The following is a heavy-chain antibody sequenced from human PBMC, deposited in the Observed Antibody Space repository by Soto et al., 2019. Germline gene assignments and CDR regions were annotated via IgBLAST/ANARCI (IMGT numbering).Heavy chain of an antibody. J-gene: IGHJ4*02. D-gene: IGHD6-19*01. CDR1: AFTFSDYW. V-gene: IGHV3-74*01. CDR3: ATLQLAGPDY. Sequence: EVQLVESGGDLVQPGGSLRLSCAASAFTFSDYWMHWVRQVPGKGLVWVSRINTDGSGTSYADFVKGRFTISRDNVKNTVFLQMNSLSADDTAVYYCATLQLAGPDYWGQGNLVTVSS. CDR2: INTDGSGT.